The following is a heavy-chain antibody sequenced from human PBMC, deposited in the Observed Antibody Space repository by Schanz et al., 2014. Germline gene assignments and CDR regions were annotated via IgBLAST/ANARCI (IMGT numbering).Heavy chain of an antibody. D-gene: IGHD2-2*01. CDR1: GVSISSTNW. V-gene: IGHV4-4*02. Sequence: QVQLQESGPGLVKPSGTLSLTCAVSGVSISSTNWWHWVRQSPGKGLEWLGEIIHDGRTNYNPSLGSRVTIYLDKPENQFSLEPTSVTAADTTLYFCARVKQGCSDTSCVLDPWGQGTLVTVSS. J-gene: IGHJ5*02. CDR3: ARVKQGCSDTSCVLDP. CDR2: IIHDGRT.